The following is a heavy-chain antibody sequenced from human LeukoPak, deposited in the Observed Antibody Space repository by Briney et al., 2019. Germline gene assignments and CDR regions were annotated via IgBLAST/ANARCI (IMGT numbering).Heavy chain of an antibody. J-gene: IGHJ6*02. CDR2: ISTGTSHT. CDR1: GFTFSSYA. CDR3: AREGTVTTGYGMDV. Sequence: PGGSLRLSCAASGFTFSSYAMNWVRQAPGRGLEWLSSISTGTSHTYYVDSVKGRFTISRDNAKNSLYLQMNSLRAKDTAVYYCAREGTVTTGYGMDVWGQGTTVTVSS. V-gene: IGHV3-21*01. D-gene: IGHD4-17*01.